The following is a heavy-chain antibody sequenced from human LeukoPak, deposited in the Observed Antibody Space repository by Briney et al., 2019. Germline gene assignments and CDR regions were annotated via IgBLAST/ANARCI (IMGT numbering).Heavy chain of an antibody. V-gene: IGHV4-61*01. Sequence: SETLSLTCTVSGGSISSSSYYWSWIRQPPGKGLEWIGYIYYSGSTNYNPSLKSRVTISVDTSKNQFSLKLSSVTAADTAVYYCARARSWGELDYWGQGTLVTVSS. CDR3: ARARSWGELDY. D-gene: IGHD6-13*01. J-gene: IGHJ4*02. CDR2: IYYSGST. CDR1: GGSISSSSYY.